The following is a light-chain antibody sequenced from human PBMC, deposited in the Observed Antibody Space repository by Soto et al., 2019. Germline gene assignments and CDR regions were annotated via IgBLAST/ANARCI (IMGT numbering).Light chain of an antibody. J-gene: IGKJ5*01. Sequence: EVALTQSPATLSVSPGEGATLSCRASQSINTLLAWYQQKPGQAPRLLIYRASTRATDIPARFSGSGSGTDFTLTISSLQSEDFAIYYCQQYNNWPITLGQGTRLEIK. V-gene: IGKV3-15*01. CDR2: RAS. CDR1: QSINTL. CDR3: QQYNNWPIT.